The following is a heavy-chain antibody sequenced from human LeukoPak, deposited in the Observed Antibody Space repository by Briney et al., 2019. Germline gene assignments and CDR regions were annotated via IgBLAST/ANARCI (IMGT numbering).Heavy chain of an antibody. J-gene: IGHJ4*02. CDR2: IYTSGST. Sequence: PSETLSLTCTVSGGSISSGSYYWSWIRQPAGKGLEWIGRIYTSGSTNYNPSLKSRVTISVDTSKNQFSLKLISVTAADTAVYYCARVKGVVTAILDYWGQGTLVTVSS. CDR3: ARVKGVVTAILDY. V-gene: IGHV4-61*02. D-gene: IGHD2-21*02. CDR1: GGSISSGSYY.